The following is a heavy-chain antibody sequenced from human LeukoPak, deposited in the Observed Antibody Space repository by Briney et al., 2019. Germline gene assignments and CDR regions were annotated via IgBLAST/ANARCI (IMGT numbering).Heavy chain of an antibody. CDR1: GGTFSSYA. CDR3: ARVEVWGPRSRYYFDY. CDR2: IIPIFGTA. D-gene: IGHD3-16*01. Sequence: SVKVSCKASGGTFSSYAISWVRQAPGQGLEWMGGIIPIFGTANYAQKFQGRVTITTDESTSTAYMELSSLRSEDTAVYYCARVEVWGPRSRYYFDYWGQGTLVTVSS. J-gene: IGHJ4*02. V-gene: IGHV1-69*05.